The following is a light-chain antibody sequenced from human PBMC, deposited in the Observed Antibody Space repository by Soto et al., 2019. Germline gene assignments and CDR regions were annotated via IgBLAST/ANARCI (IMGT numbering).Light chain of an antibody. CDR2: AAS. CDR3: LQDYHYPLT. CDR1: QGINSW. V-gene: IGKV1-12*01. Sequence: HRHPSTSPVSAAVGDSVPMTCRASQGINSWLAWYQQKPGKAPKLLIYAASSLQSGVPSRFSGSGSGTDFTLTISSLRPEDFATYYCLQDYHYPLTSGGGTKVDFK. J-gene: IGKJ4*01.